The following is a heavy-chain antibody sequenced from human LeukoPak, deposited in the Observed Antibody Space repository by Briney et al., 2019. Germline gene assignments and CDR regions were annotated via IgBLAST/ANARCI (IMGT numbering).Heavy chain of an antibody. V-gene: IGHV6-1*01. Sequence: SQTLSLTCAISGDSVSSNSAAWNWIRQSPSRGLEWLGRTYYRSKWYNDYAVSVKSRITINPDTSKNQFSLQLNSVTPEDTALYYCAREEHDYVWGSYRYYYYYGIDVWGQGTTVTVSS. J-gene: IGHJ6*02. CDR1: GDSVSSNSAA. CDR2: TYYRSKWYN. D-gene: IGHD3-16*02. CDR3: AREEHDYVWGSYRYYYYYGIDV.